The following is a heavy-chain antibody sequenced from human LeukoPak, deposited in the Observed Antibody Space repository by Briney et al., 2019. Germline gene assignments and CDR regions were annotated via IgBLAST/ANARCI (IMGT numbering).Heavy chain of an antibody. CDR1: GFTFSSYA. CDR3: AREGCVGSTSCYTNWFDP. V-gene: IGHV3-48*04. D-gene: IGHD2-2*02. CDR2: ISSGGITT. J-gene: IGHJ5*02. Sequence: GGSLRLSCAASGFTFSSYAMSWVRQAPGKGLEWVSYISSGGITTYYADSVEGRFTISRDNANNSLYLQMNSLRAEDTAVYYCAREGCVGSTSCYTNWFDPWGQGTLVTVSS.